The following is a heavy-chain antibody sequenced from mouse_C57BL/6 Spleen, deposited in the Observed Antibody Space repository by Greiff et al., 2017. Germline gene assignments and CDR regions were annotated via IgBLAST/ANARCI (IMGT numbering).Heavy chain of an antibody. J-gene: IGHJ2*01. V-gene: IGHV5-17*01. CDR2: ISSGSSTI. CDR1: GFTFSDYG. Sequence: EVKLMESGGGLVKPGGSLKLSCAASGFTFSDYGMHWVRQAPEKGLEWVAYISSGSSTIYYADTVKGRFTISRDNAKNTLFLQMTSLRSEDTAMYYCARGITTVVAYYFDYWSQGTTLTVSS. CDR3: ARGITTVVAYYFDY. D-gene: IGHD1-1*01.